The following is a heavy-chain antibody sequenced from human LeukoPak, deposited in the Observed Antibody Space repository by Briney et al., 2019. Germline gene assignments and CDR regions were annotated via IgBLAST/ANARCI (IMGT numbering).Heavy chain of an antibody. Sequence: PGGSLRLSCAASGFTFSSYEMNWVRQAPGKGLEWVSAISGSGGSTYYADSVKGRFTISRDNSKNTLYLQMNSLRAEDTAVYYCARHYSYGVFDYWGQGTLVTVSS. V-gene: IGHV3-23*01. J-gene: IGHJ4*02. CDR2: ISGSGGST. CDR3: ARHYSYGVFDY. CDR1: GFTFSSYE. D-gene: IGHD5-18*01.